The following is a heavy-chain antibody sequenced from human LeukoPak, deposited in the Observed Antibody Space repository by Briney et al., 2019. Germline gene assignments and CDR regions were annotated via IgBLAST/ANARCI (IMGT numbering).Heavy chain of an antibody. CDR1: GFTFSNYV. CDR2: ITGGSDST. J-gene: IGHJ4*02. V-gene: IGHV3-23*01. CDR3: AKGSAAARPYYLDY. Sequence: PGGSLRLSCPASGFTFSNYVMSWVRQAPGKGLEWVSAITGGSDSTYYADSVKGRFTISRDNSKNTLYLQMNGLRAEDTAVYYCAKGSAAARPYYLDYWGQGTLVTVSS. D-gene: IGHD6-6*01.